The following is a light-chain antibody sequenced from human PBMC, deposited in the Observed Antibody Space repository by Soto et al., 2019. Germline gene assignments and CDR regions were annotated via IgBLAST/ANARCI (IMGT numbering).Light chain of an antibody. V-gene: IGKV3-20*01. Sequence: EIVLTQSPGTLSLSPGERATLACRARQSVRSSYLAWYQQKPGQAPRLLIYGASTRATGIPDRFSGSGSGTDFTLTISRLEPEDFAVYYCQQYGSSPRFTFGPGTKVDIK. CDR3: QQYGSSPRFT. CDR2: GAS. CDR1: QSVRSSY. J-gene: IGKJ3*01.